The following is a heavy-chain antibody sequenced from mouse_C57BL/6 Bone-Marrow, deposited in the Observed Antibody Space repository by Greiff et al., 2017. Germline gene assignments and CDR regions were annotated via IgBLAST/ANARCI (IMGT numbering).Heavy chain of an antibody. D-gene: IGHD2-4*01. CDR2: IWTGGGT. CDR1: GFSLTSYA. CDR3: ARSMITPYYYAMDY. V-gene: IGHV2-9-1*01. Sequence: VKLMESGPGLVAPSQSLSITCTVSGFSLTSYAISWVRQPPGKGLEWLGVIWTGGGTNYNSALKYRLSISKDNSKSQVFLKMNSQPTDDTARYYCARSMITPYYYAMDYWGQGTSVTVSS. J-gene: IGHJ4*01.